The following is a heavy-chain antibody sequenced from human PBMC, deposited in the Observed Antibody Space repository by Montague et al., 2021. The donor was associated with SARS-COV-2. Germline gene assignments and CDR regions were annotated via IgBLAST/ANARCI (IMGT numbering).Heavy chain of an antibody. CDR2: ISYDGSNK. D-gene: IGHD1-14*01. Sequence: SLRLSCAASGFTFSSYAMHWVRQAPGKGLEWVAVISYDGSNKYYADSVKGRFPISRDNSKNTLYLQMNSLRAEDTAVYYCARENPSFDAFDIWGQGTMVTVSS. V-gene: IGHV3-30-3*01. J-gene: IGHJ3*02. CDR3: ARENPSFDAFDI. CDR1: GFTFSSYA.